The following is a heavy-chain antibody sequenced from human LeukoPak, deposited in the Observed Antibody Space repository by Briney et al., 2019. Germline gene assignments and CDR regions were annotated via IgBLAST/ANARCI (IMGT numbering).Heavy chain of an antibody. V-gene: IGHV4-59*12. CDR3: ARGIAVAGLSFDY. CDR2: IYYIGST. Sequence: SETLSLTCTVSGGSIRSYYWSWIRQPPGKGLECIGYIYYIGSTNYNPSLKSRVTISVDTSKNQFSLKLSSVTAADTAVYYCARGIAVAGLSFDYWGQGTLVTVSS. D-gene: IGHD6-19*01. J-gene: IGHJ4*02. CDR1: GGSIRSYY.